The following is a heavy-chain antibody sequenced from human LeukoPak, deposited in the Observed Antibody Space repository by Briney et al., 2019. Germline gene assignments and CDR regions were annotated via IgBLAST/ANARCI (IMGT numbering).Heavy chain of an antibody. CDR2: ISYDGSNK. J-gene: IGHJ3*02. D-gene: IGHD6-19*01. Sequence: GGSLRLSCAASGFTFSSYAMHWVRQAPGKGLEWVAVISYDGSNKYYADSVKGRFTVSRDNAKNSLYLQMSSLRAEDTAVYYCARENPVAPKTLDAFDIWGQGTLVIVSS. V-gene: IGHV3-30-3*01. CDR3: ARENPVAPKTLDAFDI. CDR1: GFTFSSYA.